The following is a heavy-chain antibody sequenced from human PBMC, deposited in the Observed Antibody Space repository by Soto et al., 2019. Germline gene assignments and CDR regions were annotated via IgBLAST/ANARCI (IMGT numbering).Heavy chain of an antibody. D-gene: IGHD6-19*01. CDR1: GYTFTGYY. CDR3: ARDRGMDSSGWYEGDAFDI. V-gene: IGHV1-2*04. CDR2: INPNSGGT. Sequence: ASVKVSCKASGYTFTGYYMHWVRQAPGQGLEWMGWINPNSGGTNYAQKFQGWVTMTRDTSISTAYMELSRLRSDDTAVYYCARDRGMDSSGWYEGDAFDIWGQGTMVTVSS. J-gene: IGHJ3*02.